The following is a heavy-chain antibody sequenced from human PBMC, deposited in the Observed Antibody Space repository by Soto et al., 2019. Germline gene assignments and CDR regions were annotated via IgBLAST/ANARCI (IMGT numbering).Heavy chain of an antibody. D-gene: IGHD5-12*01. CDR2: MNPNSGNT. Sequence: QVQLVQSGAEVKKPGASVKVSCKASGYTFTSYDINWVRQATGQGLEWMGWMNPNSGNTGYAQKFQGRVTMTRNTSISTAYMELSSLRSEDTAVYYCAREGAPRLFSQDYYYYMDVWGKGTTVTVSS. J-gene: IGHJ6*03. V-gene: IGHV1-8*01. CDR1: GYTFTSYD. CDR3: AREGAPRLFSQDYYYYMDV.